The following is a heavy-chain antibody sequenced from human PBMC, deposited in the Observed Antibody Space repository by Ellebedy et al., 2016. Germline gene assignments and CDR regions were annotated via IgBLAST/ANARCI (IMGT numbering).Heavy chain of an antibody. J-gene: IGHJ4*02. CDR3: ARDGSEWSRDY. CDR2: IVNSGRET. V-gene: IGHV3-21*06. CDR1: GFTFSIAG. D-gene: IGHD2-8*01. Sequence: GESLKISCAASGFTFSIAGMTWVRQAPGKGLEWVATIVNSGRETYYADAVKGRFTASRDNAMRSLYLHMDSLTVEDTAVYYCARDGSEWSRDYWGQGTLVTVSS.